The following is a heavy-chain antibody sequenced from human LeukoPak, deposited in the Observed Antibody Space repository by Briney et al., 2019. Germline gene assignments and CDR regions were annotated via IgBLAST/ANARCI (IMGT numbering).Heavy chain of an antibody. CDR3: ARRRHGFDP. CDR1: GGSFSGYY. CDR2: INHSGST. Sequence: KASETLSLTCAVYGGSFSGYYWSWIRQPPGKGLEWIGEINHSGSTNYNPSLKSRVTISVDTSKNQFSLKLSSVTAADTAVYYCARRRHGFDPWGQGTLVTVSS. V-gene: IGHV4-34*01. J-gene: IGHJ5*02.